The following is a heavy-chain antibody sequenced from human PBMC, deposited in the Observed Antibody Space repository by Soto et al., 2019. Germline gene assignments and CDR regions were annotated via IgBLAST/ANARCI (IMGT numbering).Heavy chain of an antibody. J-gene: IGHJ4*02. CDR3: ARGVAVAGKGLTPRSHFDY. CDR2: ISPNNGKT. Sequence: QVQLVQSGAEVKKPGASVKVSCKASSHTFSSYGISWVRQAPGQGLDWMGWISPNNGKTNYAQKLQGRVSMTTGTSTSTAYMELRSLRSDDTAVYYCARGVAVAGKGLTPRSHFDYWGQGTLVTVSS. V-gene: IGHV1-18*01. D-gene: IGHD6-19*01. CDR1: SHTFSSYG.